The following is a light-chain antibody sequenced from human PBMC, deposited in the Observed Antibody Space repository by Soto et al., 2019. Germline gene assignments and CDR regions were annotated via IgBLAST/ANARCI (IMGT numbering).Light chain of an antibody. CDR1: QSMSATY. CDR3: QQFGTSPVT. V-gene: IGKV3-20*01. CDR2: GAS. Sequence: EMLMTQAPATLSVSPGERATLSCRTSQSMSATYLAWYQQKPGQAPRLLIYGASNRATGIPDRFSGSGSGTDFTLTISRLEPEDFAVYYCQQFGTSPVTFGQGTKVDIK. J-gene: IGKJ1*01.